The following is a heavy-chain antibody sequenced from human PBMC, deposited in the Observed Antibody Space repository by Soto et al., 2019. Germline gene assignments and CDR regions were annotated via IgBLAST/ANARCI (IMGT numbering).Heavy chain of an antibody. V-gene: IGHV3-23*01. CDR1: GFTFSSYA. D-gene: IGHD6-19*01. CDR3: AKDPPEWGAVAGRLPPGEVLTKHHMAV. J-gene: IGHJ6*02. CDR2: ISGSGGST. Sequence: GGSMRLSCAASGFTFSSYAMSWVSKAPGKGLEWVSAISGSGGSTYYADSVKGRFTISRDNSKNTLYLQMNSLRAEDTAVYYCAKDPPEWGAVAGRLPPGEVLTKHHMAVWGQGTTVPVSS.